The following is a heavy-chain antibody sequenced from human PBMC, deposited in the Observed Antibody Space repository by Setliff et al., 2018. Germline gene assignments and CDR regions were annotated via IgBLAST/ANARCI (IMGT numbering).Heavy chain of an antibody. V-gene: IGHV1-18*01. CDR1: GYTFTNYG. CDR2: IITNTGKT. CDR3: ARFGGSCSSSSCYASDL. D-gene: IGHD2-2*01. J-gene: IGHJ3*01. Sequence: ASVKVSCKASGYTFTNYGFTWVRQAPGQGLEWMGMIITNTGKTSYPKKFQGRVTMTTDTYTGTGYMELRSLTSDDTAVYFCARFGGSCSSSSCYASDLWGQGTMVTLSS.